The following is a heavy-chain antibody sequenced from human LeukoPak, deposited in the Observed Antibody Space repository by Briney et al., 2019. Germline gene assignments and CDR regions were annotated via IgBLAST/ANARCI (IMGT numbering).Heavy chain of an antibody. CDR2: IYYSGST. CDR3: ARDHYGYSSGWSWFDP. D-gene: IGHD6-19*01. V-gene: IGHV4-59*01. J-gene: IGHJ5*02. CDR1: GGSISSYY. Sequence: KTSETPSLTCTVSGGSISSYYWSWIRQPPGKGLEWIGYIYYSGSTNYNPSLKSRVTISVDTSKNQFSLKLSSVTAADTAVYYCARDHYGYSSGWSWFDPWGQGTLVTVSS.